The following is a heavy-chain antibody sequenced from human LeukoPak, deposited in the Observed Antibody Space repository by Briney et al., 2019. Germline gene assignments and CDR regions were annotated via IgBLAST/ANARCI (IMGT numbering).Heavy chain of an antibody. CDR2: IYHSGST. CDR3: AREGDPTGRYYNY. J-gene: IGHJ4*02. D-gene: IGHD3-10*01. CDR1: GVSISSSNR. Sequence: SGTLSLTCDVSGVSISSSNRWSWVRQPPGKGLEWIGEIYHSGSTNYNPSLKSRVTISVDKSKNQFSLNLNSVTAADTAVYYCAREGDPTGRYYNYWGQGILVTVSS. V-gene: IGHV4-4*02.